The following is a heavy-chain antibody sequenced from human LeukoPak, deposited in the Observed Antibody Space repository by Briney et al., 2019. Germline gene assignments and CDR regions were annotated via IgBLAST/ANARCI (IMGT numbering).Heavy chain of an antibody. CDR2: IFHSGNT. CDR3: ARLRQQLPTY. CDR1: GYSISSGYY. V-gene: IGHV4-38-2*01. J-gene: IGHJ4*02. D-gene: IGHD6-13*01. Sequence: SETLSLTCAVSGYSISSGYYWGWIRQPPGKGLEWIGSIFHSGNTYYNPSLKSRVTISVDTSKNQFSLNLSSVTAADTAVYYCARLRQQLPTYWGQGTLVTVSS.